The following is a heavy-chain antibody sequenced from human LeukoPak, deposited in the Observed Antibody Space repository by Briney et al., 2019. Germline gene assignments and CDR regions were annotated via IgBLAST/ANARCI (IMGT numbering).Heavy chain of an antibody. D-gene: IGHD5-12*01. CDR2: ISSSGNTT. CDR3: ARDDRVATISLDY. CDR1: GFTFSDYY. Sequence: PGGSLRLSCAASGFTFSDYYMSWIRQAPGKGLECISYISSSGNTTYYADSVKGRFTISRDNAKDSLHLQMNRLRVEDTAVYYCARDDRVATISLDYWGQGTLVTVSS. V-gene: IGHV3-11*04. J-gene: IGHJ4*02.